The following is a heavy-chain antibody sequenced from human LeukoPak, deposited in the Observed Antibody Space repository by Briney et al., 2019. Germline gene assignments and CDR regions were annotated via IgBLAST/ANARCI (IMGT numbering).Heavy chain of an antibody. CDR1: GFTFSSYG. CDR2: ISYDGSNK. D-gene: IGHD5-18*01. Sequence: GGSLRLSCAASGFTFSSYGMHWVRQAPGKGLEWVAVISYDGSNKYYADSVKGRFTISRDNSKNTLYLQMNSLRAEDTAVYYCAREDMTAMNYWGQGTLVTVSS. CDR3: AREDMTAMNY. J-gene: IGHJ4*02. V-gene: IGHV3-30*03.